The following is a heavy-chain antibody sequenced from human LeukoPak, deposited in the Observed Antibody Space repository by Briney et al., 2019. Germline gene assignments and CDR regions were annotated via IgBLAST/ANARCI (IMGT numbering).Heavy chain of an antibody. D-gene: IGHD5-12*01. J-gene: IGHJ3*02. Sequence: ASVKVSCKASGYTFTGYYMHWVRQAPGQGLEWMGWINPNSGGTNYAQKFQGRVTMTRDTSISTAYMELSRLRSDDTAVYYCARVGIVRWLRTDAFDISGQGTMVTVSS. CDR1: GYTFTGYY. CDR2: INPNSGGT. V-gene: IGHV1-2*02. CDR3: ARVGIVRWLRTDAFDI.